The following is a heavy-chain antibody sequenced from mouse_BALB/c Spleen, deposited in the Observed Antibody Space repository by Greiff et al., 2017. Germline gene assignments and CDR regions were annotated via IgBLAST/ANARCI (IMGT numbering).Heavy chain of an antibody. CDR3: ARSSYGPAMDY. CDR2: IDPANGNT. V-gene: IGHV14-3*02. D-gene: IGHD1-1*01. Sequence: VQLKESGAELVKPGASVKLSCTASGFNIKDTYMHWVKQRPEQGLEWIGRIDPANGNTKYDPKFQGKATITADTSSNTAYLQLSSLTSEDTAVYYCARSSYGPAMDYWGQGTSVTVSS. J-gene: IGHJ4*01. CDR1: GFNIKDTY.